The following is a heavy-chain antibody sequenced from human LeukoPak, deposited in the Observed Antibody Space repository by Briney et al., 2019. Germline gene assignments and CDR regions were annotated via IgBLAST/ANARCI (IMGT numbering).Heavy chain of an antibody. CDR1: GYTFTSYG. V-gene: IGHV1-2*02. D-gene: IGHD2-15*01. Sequence: ASVKVSCKASGYTFTSYGISLVRQAPGQGLEWMGWINPNSGGTNYAQKFQGRVTMTRDTSISTAYMELSRLRSDDTAVYYCALCSGGSCSYGDYWGQGTLVTVSS. CDR3: ALCSGGSCSYGDY. J-gene: IGHJ4*02. CDR2: INPNSGGT.